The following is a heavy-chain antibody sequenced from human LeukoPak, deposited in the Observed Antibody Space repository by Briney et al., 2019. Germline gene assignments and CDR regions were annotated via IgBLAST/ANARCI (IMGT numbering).Heavy chain of an antibody. CDR3: ARDARAARPHYWYFDL. CDR1: GGTFSSYA. V-gene: IGHV1-69*13. J-gene: IGHJ2*01. D-gene: IGHD6-6*01. Sequence: SVKVSCKASGGTFSSYAISWVRQAPGQGLEWMGGIIPIFGTANYAQKFQGRVTITADESTSTAYMELSSLRSEDTAVYYCARDARAARPHYWYFDLWGRGTLVTVSS. CDR2: IIPIFGTA.